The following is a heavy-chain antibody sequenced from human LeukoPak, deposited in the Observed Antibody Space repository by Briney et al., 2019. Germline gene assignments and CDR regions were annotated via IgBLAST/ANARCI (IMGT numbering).Heavy chain of an antibody. D-gene: IGHD6-25*01. CDR1: GGFISSYY. CDR3: ARVVRRARLFDY. CDR2: IYYSGST. J-gene: IGHJ4*02. V-gene: IGHV4-59*01. Sequence: SETLSLTCTVSGGFISSYYWSWIRQPPGKGLEWIGYIYYSGSTNYNPSLKSRVTISVDTSKNQFSLKLSSVTAADTAVYYCARVVRRARLFDYWGQGTLVTVSS.